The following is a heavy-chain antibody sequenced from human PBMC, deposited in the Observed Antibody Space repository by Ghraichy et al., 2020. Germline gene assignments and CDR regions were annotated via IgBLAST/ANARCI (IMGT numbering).Heavy chain of an antibody. D-gene: IGHD3-10*01. V-gene: IGHV4-34*01. J-gene: IGHJ5*02. CDR3: ARGFGDMARGVIKPGNWFDP. CDR2: INHSGST. CDR1: GGSFSGYY. Sequence: SETLSLTCAVYGGSFSGYYWSWIRQPPGKGLEWIGEINHSGSTNYNPSLKSRVTISVDTSKNQFSLKLSSVTAADTAVYYCARGFGDMARGVIKPGNWFDPWGQGTLVTVSS.